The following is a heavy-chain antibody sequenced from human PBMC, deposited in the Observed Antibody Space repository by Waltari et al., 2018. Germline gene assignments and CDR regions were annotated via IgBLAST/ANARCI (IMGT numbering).Heavy chain of an antibody. CDR2: IYDVDTT. CDR3: AVLRFLRWFVDY. CDR1: GFTVNNNY. D-gene: IGHD3-3*01. J-gene: IGHJ4*02. Sequence: DVQLAETGGGLIQPGGSLRLSCAASGFTVNNNYMGWVRQAPGRGLEWVSVIYDVDTTFYADSVKGRFTVSTDASKNTLFLQMNSLRADDTAVYYCAVLRFLRWFVDYWGQGLPVTVSS. V-gene: IGHV3-53*02.